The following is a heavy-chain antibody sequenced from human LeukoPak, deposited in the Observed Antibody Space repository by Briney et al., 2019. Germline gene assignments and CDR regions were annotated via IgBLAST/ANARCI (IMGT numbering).Heavy chain of an antibody. CDR1: GYTFTSYG. CDR3: ARGPQTTVTTPYYYYGMDV. J-gene: IGHJ6*02. CDR2: ISAYNGNT. D-gene: IGHD4-11*01. Sequence: ASVKVSCKASGYTFTSYGISWVRQAPGQGLEWMGWISAYNGNTNYAQKLQSRVTMTTDTSTSTAYMELRSLRSDDTAVYYCARGPQTTVTTPYYYYGMDVWGQGTTVTVSS. V-gene: IGHV1-18*01.